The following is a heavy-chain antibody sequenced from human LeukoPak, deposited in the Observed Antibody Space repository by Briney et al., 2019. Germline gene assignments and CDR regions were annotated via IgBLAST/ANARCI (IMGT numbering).Heavy chain of an antibody. CDR3: ARDTKVTTVVSAGADN. V-gene: IGHV1-18*01. D-gene: IGHD4-23*01. CDR1: GYTFTTYG. CDR2: ISTYNGNT. Sequence: ASVKVSCKTSGYTFTTYGVSWVRQAPGHGLEWMGWISTYNGNTLYAQKFQGRVTMTTDTSTNTVYLELKSLRSDDTALYYCARDTKVTTVVSAGADNWGQGTLVTVSS. J-gene: IGHJ4*02.